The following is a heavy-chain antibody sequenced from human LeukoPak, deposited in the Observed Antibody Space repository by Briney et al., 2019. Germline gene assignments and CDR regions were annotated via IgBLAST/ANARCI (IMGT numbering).Heavy chain of an antibody. CDR1: GFTFSSYW. D-gene: IGHD3-3*01. Sequence: GGSLRLSCAASGFTFSSYWMSWVRQAPGKGLEWVANIKQDGSEKYYVDSVKGRFTISRDNAKNLLYLQMNSLRAEDTAVYYCARGDFWSGLDAFDVWGQGTMVTVSS. J-gene: IGHJ3*01. CDR3: ARGDFWSGLDAFDV. V-gene: IGHV3-7*01. CDR2: IKQDGSEK.